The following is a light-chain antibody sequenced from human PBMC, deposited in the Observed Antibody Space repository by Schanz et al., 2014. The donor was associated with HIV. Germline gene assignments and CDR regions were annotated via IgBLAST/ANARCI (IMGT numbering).Light chain of an antibody. J-gene: IGLJ2*01. CDR1: SSDIGDYNY. CDR2: DVS. CDR3: CSYAGSSTLV. V-gene: IGLV2-14*01. Sequence: QSALTQPASVSGSLGQSITISCSGSSSDIGDYNYVSWYQQHPGKAPKLMIYDVSNRPSGVSNRFSGSKSGNTASLTISGLQAEDEADYYCCSYAGSSTLVFGGGTKLTVL.